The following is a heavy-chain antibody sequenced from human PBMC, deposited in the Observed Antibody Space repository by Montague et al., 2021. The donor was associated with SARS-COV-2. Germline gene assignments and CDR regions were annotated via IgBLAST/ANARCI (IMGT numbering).Heavy chain of an antibody. CDR2: IYYSGST. J-gene: IGHJ6*02. V-gene: IGHV4-30-4*08. CDR1: GGSISSGGYY. CDR3: ARDSMVRASKPSGSTYYYYYGMDV. D-gene: IGHD3-10*01. Sequence: TLSLTCTVSGGSISSGGYYWSWIRQHPGKGLEWIGYIYYSGSTYYNPSLKSRVTISVDTFKNQFSLKLSSVTAAATAVYYCARDSMVRASKPSGSTYYYYYGMDVWGQGTMVTVSS.